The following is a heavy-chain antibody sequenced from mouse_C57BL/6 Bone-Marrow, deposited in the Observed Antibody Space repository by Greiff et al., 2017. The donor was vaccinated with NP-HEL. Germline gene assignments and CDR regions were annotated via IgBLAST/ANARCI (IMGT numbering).Heavy chain of an antibody. CDR2: ISDGGSYT. V-gene: IGHV5-4*01. Sequence: EVHLVESGGGLVKPGGSLKLSCAASGFTFSSYAMSWVRQTPEKRLEWVATISDGGSYTYYPDNVKGRFTISRDNAKNNLYLQMSHLKSEDTAMYYCAREGSRDYGNYVGFAYWGQGTLVTVSA. CDR3: AREGSRDYGNYVGFAY. D-gene: IGHD2-1*01. J-gene: IGHJ3*01. CDR1: GFTFSSYA.